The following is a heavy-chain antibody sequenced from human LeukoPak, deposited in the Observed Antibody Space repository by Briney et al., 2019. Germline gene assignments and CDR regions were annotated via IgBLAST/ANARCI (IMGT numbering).Heavy chain of an antibody. CDR3: AKRSGINYGFFDS. CDR1: GYTFTSYD. V-gene: IGHV1-8*03. CDR2: MNPNSGNT. J-gene: IGHJ4*02. D-gene: IGHD1-26*01. Sequence: EASVKVPCKASGYTFTSYDINWVRQATGQGLEWMGWMNPNSGNTGYAQKFQGRVTITRNTSISTAYMELSSLRSEDTAVYYCAKRSGINYGFFDSWGRGTLVTVSS.